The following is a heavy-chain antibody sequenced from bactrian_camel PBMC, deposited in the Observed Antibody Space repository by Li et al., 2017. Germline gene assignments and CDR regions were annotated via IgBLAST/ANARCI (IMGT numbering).Heavy chain of an antibody. CDR1: GFLYSYYA. J-gene: IGHJ6*01. V-gene: IGHV3S40*01. CDR3: ATDMGYGLGWYFGY. CDR2: INSGGGTT. D-gene: IGHD5*01. Sequence: VQLVESGGGLVQPGGSLRLSCAASGFLYSYYAMNWVRQAPGKGLEWVSGINSGGGTTYYTDSVKGRFTISRDNVKNTVYLQMNSLKSEDTALYYCATDMGYGLGWYFGYWGQGTQVTVS.